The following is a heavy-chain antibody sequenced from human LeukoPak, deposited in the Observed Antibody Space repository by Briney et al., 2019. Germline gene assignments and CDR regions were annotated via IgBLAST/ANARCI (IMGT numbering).Heavy chain of an antibody. CDR3: ASSVITTTPVYFDY. CDR2: IYNDGSA. CDR1: GLTVSSHY. Sequence: PGGSLRLSCAASGLTVSSHYMSWVRQAPGKGLECVSVIYNDGSAYYADSVKGRFTISRDNSKNTLYLEMNTLRGEDTAVYYCASSVITTTPVYFDYWGQGTLVTVSS. J-gene: IGHJ4*02. V-gene: IGHV3-53*01. D-gene: IGHD3-22*01.